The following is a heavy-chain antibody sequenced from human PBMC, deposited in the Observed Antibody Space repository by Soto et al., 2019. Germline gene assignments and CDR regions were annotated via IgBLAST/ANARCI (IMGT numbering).Heavy chain of an antibody. CDR2: FDPEDGET. V-gene: IGHV1-24*01. CDR1: AYTLTELS. CDR3: ATSRYYSGSGSLPYYMDV. J-gene: IGHJ6*03. Sequence: ASVKVSCKVSAYTLTELSMHWVRQAPGKGLEWLGGFDPEDGETIYAQKFQDRVTMTEDTSTDTAYMELSSLRSEDTAVYYCATSRYYSGSGSLPYYMDVWGKGTTVTVS. D-gene: IGHD3-10*01.